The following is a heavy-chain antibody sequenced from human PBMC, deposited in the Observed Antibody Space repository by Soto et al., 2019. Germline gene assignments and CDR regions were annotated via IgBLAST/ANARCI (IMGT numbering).Heavy chain of an antibody. J-gene: IGHJ3*02. CDR3: ARTGSYRSRAFDI. D-gene: IGHD1-26*01. CDR1: VASISSGGYY. V-gene: IGHV4-31*03. Sequence: PSKTLSLTCTVSVASISSGGYYWSLIRHHPGKGLEWIGYIYYSGSTYYNPSLKSRVTISVDTSKNQFSLKLSSVTAADTAVYYCARTGSYRSRAFDIWGQGTMVTVSS. CDR2: IYYSGST.